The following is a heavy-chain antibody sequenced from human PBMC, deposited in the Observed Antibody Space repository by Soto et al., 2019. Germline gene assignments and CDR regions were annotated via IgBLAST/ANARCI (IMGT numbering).Heavy chain of an antibody. CDR1: GYTFSNDG. V-gene: IGHV1-18*01. J-gene: IGHJ6*02. Sequence: QVPLVQSGAEVRRHGASVKVSCKASGYTFSNDGINWVRQAPGQGLEWMGWISAYNGNTEYAQNFQGRVTMTTDTPTSTAHMELRSLRSDDTAVYSCARGGPTSADYYYGMDVWGLGTTVTVSS. CDR3: ARGGPTSADYYYGMDV. D-gene: IGHD3-10*01. CDR2: ISAYNGNT.